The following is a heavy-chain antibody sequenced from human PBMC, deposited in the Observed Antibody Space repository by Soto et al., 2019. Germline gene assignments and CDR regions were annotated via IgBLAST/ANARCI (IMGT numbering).Heavy chain of an antibody. CDR3: ASKGMTTVTTYYYYGMEV. V-gene: IGHV4-39*01. J-gene: IGHJ6*02. CDR2: IYYSGST. Sequence: SETLSLTSTVSGGSISSSSYYCGWIRQPPGKGLEWIGSIYYSGSTYYNPSLKSRVTISVDTSKNQFSLKLSSVTAADTAVYYCASKGMTTVTTYYYYGMEVWGQGTTVTVCS. CDR1: GGSISSSSYY. D-gene: IGHD4-17*01.